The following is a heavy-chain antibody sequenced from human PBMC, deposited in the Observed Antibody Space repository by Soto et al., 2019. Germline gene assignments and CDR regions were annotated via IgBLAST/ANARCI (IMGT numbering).Heavy chain of an antibody. V-gene: IGHV1-2*04. CDR3: AGDARGDESPLDY. CDR1: GYTFTGYY. D-gene: IGHD3-10*01. J-gene: IGHJ4*02. Sequence: QVQLVQSGAEVKKPGASVKVSCKASGYTFTGYYMHLVRPAPGQGLEWMGWINPNSGGTHYAQKVQGWVTMTRDTSISTAYMELSRLRSDDTAVYYCAGDARGDESPLDYWGQGTLVTVSS. CDR2: INPNSGGT.